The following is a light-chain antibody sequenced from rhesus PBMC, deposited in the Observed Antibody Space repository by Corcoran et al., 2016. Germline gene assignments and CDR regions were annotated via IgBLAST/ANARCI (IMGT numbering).Light chain of an antibody. J-gene: IGKJ2*01. Sequence: EIVLTQSPTSMAVSQGERVTIACTASSSVRTNYLHWYPQKQGFPPRLLVYGTSSLASGVPARFSGSGSGTSYTLTLSTMEAEDSANYYCQQGNSIPYSFGQGTKVEIK. CDR1: SSVRTNY. CDR2: GTS. CDR3: QQGNSIPYS. V-gene: IGKV3S9*01.